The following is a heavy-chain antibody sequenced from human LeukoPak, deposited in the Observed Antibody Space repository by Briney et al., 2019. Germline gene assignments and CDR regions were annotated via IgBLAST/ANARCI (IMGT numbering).Heavy chain of an antibody. J-gene: IGHJ4*02. CDR1: GFTFSSAW. V-gene: IGHV3-15*01. CDR3: AAFAAGG. CDR2: IKSKTDGGTA. Sequence: GGSLRLSCAASGFTFSSAWMSWVRRAPGKGLEWVGRIKSKTDGGTADYAAPVKGRITISRDDSNNALDLQMNSLETEDTAVYYCAAFAAGGWGQGTLVTVSS. D-gene: IGHD2-15*01.